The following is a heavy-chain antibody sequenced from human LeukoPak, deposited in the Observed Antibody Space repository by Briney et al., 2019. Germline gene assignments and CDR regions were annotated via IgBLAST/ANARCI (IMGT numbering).Heavy chain of an antibody. J-gene: IGHJ4*02. CDR2: IYYSGST. V-gene: IGHV4-59*01. Sequence: SETLPLTCTVSGGSISSYYWSWIRQPPGKGLEWIGYIYYSGSTNYNPSLKSRVTISVDTSKNQFSLKLSSVTAADTAVYYCARYTDSRTRIYYFDYWGQGTLVTVSS. CDR3: ARYTDSRTRIYYFDY. CDR1: GGSISSYY. D-gene: IGHD2-2*02.